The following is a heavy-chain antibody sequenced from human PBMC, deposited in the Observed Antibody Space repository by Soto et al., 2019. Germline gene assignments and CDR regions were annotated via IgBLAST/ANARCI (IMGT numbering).Heavy chain of an antibody. CDR2: IFYSGNT. J-gene: IGHJ5*02. CDR3: ARRVFLNTFDP. CDR1: GGSISSGTYY. V-gene: IGHV4-39*01. Sequence: ETLSLTCTVSGGSISSGTYYWGWIRQPPGKDLEWIGSIFYSGNTYYSPSLRSRVTISMDTSQNQFSLKLTSVTAADTAVYYCARRVFLNTFDPWGQGTLVTASS. D-gene: IGHD3-10*02.